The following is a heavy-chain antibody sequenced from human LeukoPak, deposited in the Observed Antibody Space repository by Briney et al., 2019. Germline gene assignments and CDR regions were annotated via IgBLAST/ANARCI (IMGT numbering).Heavy chain of an antibody. D-gene: IGHD2-15*01. CDR2: IYTSGSI. Sequence: PSETLSLTCTVSGGSISSGNYYWNWLRQPAGKGLEWIGRIYTSGSINYNPSLKSRVTISVDTSKNQFSLKMSFVTAADTAVYYCARLVVVAATGLEGFDYWGQGTLVTVSS. V-gene: IGHV4-61*02. CDR3: ARLVVVAATGLEGFDY. CDR1: GGSISSGNYY. J-gene: IGHJ4*02.